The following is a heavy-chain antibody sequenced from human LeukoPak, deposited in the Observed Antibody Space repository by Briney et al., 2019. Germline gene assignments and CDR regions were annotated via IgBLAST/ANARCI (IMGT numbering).Heavy chain of an antibody. V-gene: IGHV1-2*02. CDR3: ARGSFSADAPLVLDYFHH. CDR2: INPNSGGT. Sequence: ASVNVSCKASGYTFTGFSIHWVRQAPGQGPEWMGWINPNSGGTNYAQKFQGRVTMTRDTSISTAYMELSRLRADDTAVYYCARGSFSADAPLVLDYFHHWGQGTLVTDSS. D-gene: IGHD5-18*01. J-gene: IGHJ1*01. CDR1: GYTFTGFS.